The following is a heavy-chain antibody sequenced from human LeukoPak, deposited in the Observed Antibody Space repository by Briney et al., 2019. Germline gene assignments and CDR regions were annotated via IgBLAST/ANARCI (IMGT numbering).Heavy chain of an antibody. Sequence: GGSLRLSCAASGFTFTTYWMSWVRQLPGKGLEWVANINQDGTEKYYVDSVKGRFTISRDNAKNSLYLQMNSLGVEDTGIYYCVKVAKYYYGSETYYFFEHWGQGTPVTASS. CDR2: INQDGTEK. CDR1: GFTFTTYW. CDR3: VKVAKYYYGSETYYFFEH. J-gene: IGHJ4*02. V-gene: IGHV3-7*01. D-gene: IGHD3-10*01.